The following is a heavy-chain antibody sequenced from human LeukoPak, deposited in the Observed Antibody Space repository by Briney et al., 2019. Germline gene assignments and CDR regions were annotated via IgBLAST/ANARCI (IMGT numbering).Heavy chain of an antibody. J-gene: IGHJ3*02. CDR2: INPSGGST. V-gene: IGHV1-46*01. D-gene: IGHD6-13*01. Sequence: GASVKVSCKASGYTFTSYYMHWVRQAPGQGLEWMGIINPSGGSTSYAQKFQGRVTMTRDMSTSTVYMELSSLRSEDTAVYYCARYPTRRYSSSWYLNAFDIWGQGTMVTVSS. CDR3: ARYPTRRYSSSWYLNAFDI. CDR1: GYTFTSYY.